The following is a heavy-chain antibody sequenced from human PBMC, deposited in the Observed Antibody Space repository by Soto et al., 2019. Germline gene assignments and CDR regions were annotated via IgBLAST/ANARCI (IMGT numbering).Heavy chain of an antibody. CDR2: IVVGSGNT. Sequence: GKAFSEGPWINISEPAMVSGVPARGQRLEWIGWIVVGSGNTNYAQKFQERVTITRDMSTSTAYMELSSLRSEDTAVYYCAADGQTTDYMDVSGKGTTVIVS. D-gene: IGHD1-7*01. CDR3: AADGQTTDYMDV. V-gene: IGHV1-58*02. J-gene: IGHJ6*03. CDR1: INISEPA.